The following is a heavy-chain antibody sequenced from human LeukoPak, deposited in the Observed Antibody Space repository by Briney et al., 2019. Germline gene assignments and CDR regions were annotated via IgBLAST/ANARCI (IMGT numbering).Heavy chain of an antibody. CDR3: ARVGMSHYDFWSGYYGDAFDI. CDR2: ISYDGSNK. CDR1: GFTFNNAW. J-gene: IGHJ3*02. Sequence: GGSLRLSCAASGFTFNNAWMSWVRQAPGKGLEWVAVISYDGSNKYYADSVKGRFTISRDNSKNTLYLKMNSLRAEDTAVYYCARVGMSHYDFWSGYYGDAFDIWGQGTMVTVSS. D-gene: IGHD3-3*01. V-gene: IGHV3-30*03.